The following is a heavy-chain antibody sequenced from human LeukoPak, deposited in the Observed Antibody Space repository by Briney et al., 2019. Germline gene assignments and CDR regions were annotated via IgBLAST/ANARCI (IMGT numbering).Heavy chain of an antibody. CDR3: ASRRYYDSTGYLD. Sequence: PSETLSLSCTISGDSISSSSYYWGWIRQPPGKGLEWIVDIYYRGSTYYSPSLKSRVSISIDTSNNQFSLTLNSVTAADTALYFCASRRYYDSTGYLDWGQGTLVTVSS. J-gene: IGHJ1*01. V-gene: IGHV4-39*01. CDR2: IYYRGST. D-gene: IGHD3-22*01. CDR1: GDSISSSSYY.